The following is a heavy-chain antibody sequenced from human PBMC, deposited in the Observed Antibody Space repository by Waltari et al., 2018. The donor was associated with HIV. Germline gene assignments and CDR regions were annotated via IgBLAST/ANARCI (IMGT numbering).Heavy chain of an antibody. CDR1: GYISTAYY. CDR2: VDPATVEA. V-gene: IGHV1-69-2*01. Sequence: EVILLQSGTEVRKPGASVQVSCKISGYISTAYYIHWIKQATEGGLEWVGLVDPATVEAALAEKFQHRAKVTAEATINTVYFDLMRLTFDDTATYFCSSDIGTWGQGTLVLVSS. J-gene: IGHJ4*02. D-gene: IGHD1-26*01. CDR3: SSDIGT.